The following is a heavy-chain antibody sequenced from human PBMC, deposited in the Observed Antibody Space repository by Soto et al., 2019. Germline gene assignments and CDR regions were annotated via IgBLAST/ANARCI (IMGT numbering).Heavy chain of an antibody. D-gene: IGHD3-22*01. CDR2: IYYSGTT. J-gene: IGHJ4*02. CDR3: SIISRDYYDSSGSYGYYFDY. V-gene: IGHV4-31*03. CDR1: GGSIDSDGSY. Sequence: PSETLSLTCTVSGGSIDSDGSYWSWIRQSPGEGLEWLGYIYYSGTTYYNPSLKSRVSISLDTSKNKFSLKLSTVTAADTAVYYCSIISRDYYDSSGSYGYYFDYWGQGTLVTVSS.